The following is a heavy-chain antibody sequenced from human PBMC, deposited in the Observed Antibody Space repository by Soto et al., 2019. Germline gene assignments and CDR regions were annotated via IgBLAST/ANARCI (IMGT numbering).Heavy chain of an antibody. V-gene: IGHV1-3*04. D-gene: IGHD3-10*01. J-gene: IGHJ4*02. Sequence: ASVKVSCKASGYTFTSHSIHWVRQAPGQRLEWLGWINTGNGDTKYSQKFQGRVTITRDTSATTSYMEMSTLTSEDTALYYCARSFTMLRGAKYYFDYWGQGTLVTVSS. CDR3: ARSFTMLRGAKYYFDY. CDR2: INTGNGDT. CDR1: GYTFTSHS.